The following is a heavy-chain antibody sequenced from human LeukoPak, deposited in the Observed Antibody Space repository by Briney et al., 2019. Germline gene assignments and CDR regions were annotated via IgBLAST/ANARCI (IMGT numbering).Heavy chain of an antibody. CDR3: ARGRGRRYDFWSGYYIAYFDY. D-gene: IGHD3-3*01. J-gene: IGHJ4*02. CDR1: GGSISSYY. CDR2: IYYSGST. Sequence: SETLSLTCTVSGGSISSYYWSWIRQPPGKGLEWIGYIYYSGSTNYNPSLKSRVTISVDTSKNQFSLKLSSVTAADTAVYYCARGRGRRYDFWSGYYIAYFDYWGQGTLVTVSS. V-gene: IGHV4-59*12.